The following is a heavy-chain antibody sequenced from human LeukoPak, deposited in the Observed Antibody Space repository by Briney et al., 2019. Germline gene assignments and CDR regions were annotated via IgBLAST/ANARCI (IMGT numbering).Heavy chain of an antibody. CDR2: VSSDGSRT. Sequence: GGSLRLSCAASGVSFSTTWKHWVRQAPGKGLMWVSHVSSDGSRTYADSVKGRFTVSRDNNKDMVYLQMSSLRAEDTAVYYCATDGAYGLTHWGQGTLVTVSS. J-gene: IGHJ4*02. CDR3: ATDGAYGLTH. D-gene: IGHD3-16*01. V-gene: IGHV3-74*01. CDR1: GVSFSTTW.